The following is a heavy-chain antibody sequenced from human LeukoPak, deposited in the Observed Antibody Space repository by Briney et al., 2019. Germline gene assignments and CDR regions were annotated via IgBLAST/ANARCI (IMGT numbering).Heavy chain of an antibody. CDR1: GFTFSSYD. V-gene: IGHV3-13*01. J-gene: IGHJ4*02. CDR3: ARASTPYYGGNPYFDY. CDR2: IGTAGDT. Sequence: GGSLRLSCAASGFTFSSYDMHWVRQATGKSLEWVSAIGTAGDTYYPGSVKGRFTISRENAKNSLYLQMNSLRAGDTAVYYCARASTPYYGGNPYFDYWGQGTLVTVSS. D-gene: IGHD4-23*01.